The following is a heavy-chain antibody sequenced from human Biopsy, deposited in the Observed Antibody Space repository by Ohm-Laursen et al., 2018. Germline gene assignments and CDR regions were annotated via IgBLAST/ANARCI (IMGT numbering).Heavy chain of an antibody. CDR3: GGSYGIMAAPVHL. Sequence: SLRLSCAASGFKFHDYAMHWVRQVPGKGLEWVSHISSGGSTIFHADSVKGRFTISRDDAKGSLYLQMTNLRAEDTAVYYCGGSYGIMAAPVHLWGQGTLVTVSS. D-gene: IGHD3-16*01. J-gene: IGHJ4*01. V-gene: IGHV3-11*01. CDR2: ISSGGSTI. CDR1: GFKFHDYA.